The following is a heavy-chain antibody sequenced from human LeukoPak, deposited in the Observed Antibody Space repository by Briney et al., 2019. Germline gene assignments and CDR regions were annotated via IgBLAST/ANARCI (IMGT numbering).Heavy chain of an antibody. V-gene: IGHV3-7*01. CDR3: ARGPAYFDY. CDR1: GFSFSSYW. J-gene: IGHJ4*02. CDR2: IKEDGSEK. Sequence: GGSLRLSCAATGFSFSSYWVSWVRQAPGKGLEWVANIKEDGSEKYYVDSVKGRFTISRDNAKNSLYLQMNSLRAEDTAVYYCARGPAYFDYWGRGALVTVSS.